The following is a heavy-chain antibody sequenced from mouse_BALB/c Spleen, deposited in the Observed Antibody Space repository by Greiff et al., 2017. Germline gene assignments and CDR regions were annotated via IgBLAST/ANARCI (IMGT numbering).Heavy chain of an antibody. J-gene: IGHJ2*01. CDR3: ARDDGYYALFDY. Sequence: QVQLQQSGPELVKPGASVKMSCKASGYTFTDYVISWVKQRTGQGLEWIGEIYPGSGSTYYNEKFKGKTTLTADKSSSTAYMLLSSLTSEDSAIYFCARDDGYYALFDYWGQGTTLTVSS. CDR2: IYPGSGST. D-gene: IGHD2-3*01. V-gene: IGHV1-75*01. CDR1: GYTFTDYV.